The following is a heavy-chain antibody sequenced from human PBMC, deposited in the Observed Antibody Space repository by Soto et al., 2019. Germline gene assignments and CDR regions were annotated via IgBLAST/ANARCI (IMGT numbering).Heavy chain of an antibody. D-gene: IGHD6-6*01. CDR1: GFSFSYYA. CDR3: ARDPAWGAAPLDY. Sequence: GGSLRLSCATSGFSFSYYAMHWVRQAPGKGLEWVAVISYDGNITSYTDSLKGRFTISRDKSKNTLYLQMNSLRPEDTAIYYCARDPAWGAAPLDYWGQGTLVTVSS. J-gene: IGHJ4*02. V-gene: IGHV3-30*04. CDR2: ISYDGNIT.